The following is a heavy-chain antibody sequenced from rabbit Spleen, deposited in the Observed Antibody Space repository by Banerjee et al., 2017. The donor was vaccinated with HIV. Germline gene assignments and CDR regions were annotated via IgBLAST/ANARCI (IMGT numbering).Heavy chain of an antibody. J-gene: IGHJ6*01. CDR1: GVSFSFSSY. Sequence: QEQLKESGGGLVQPGGSLTLTCTASGVSFSFSSYMCWVRHAPGKGLEWIACIDAGSSGFTYFATWAKGRFTISKTSSTTVTLQMTRLTAADTATYFCARDAGTSFSTYGMDLWGPGTLVTVS. CDR2: IDAGSSGFT. CDR3: ARDAGTSFSTYGMDL. D-gene: IGHD8-1*01. V-gene: IGHV1S45*01.